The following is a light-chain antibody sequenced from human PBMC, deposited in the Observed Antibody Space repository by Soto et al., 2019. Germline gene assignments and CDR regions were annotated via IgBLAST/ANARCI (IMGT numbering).Light chain of an antibody. V-gene: IGKV1-9*01. J-gene: IGKJ1*01. Sequence: DIQLTQSPSYLSASVGDRVTITCRASQGISSYLAWYQQEPGKAPKLLIYAASTLHSGVLSRFSGSGSGTEFTLTITSLQPEDFATYFCQHLNGYPRTFGQGTKVEIK. CDR1: QGISSY. CDR2: AAS. CDR3: QHLNGYPRT.